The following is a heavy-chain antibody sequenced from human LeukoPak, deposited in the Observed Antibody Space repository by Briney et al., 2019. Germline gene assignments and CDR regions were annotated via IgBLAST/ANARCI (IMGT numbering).Heavy chain of an antibody. D-gene: IGHD5-24*01. V-gene: IGHV3-48*04. CDR1: GLTFSSYS. CDR3: ASSRANYDY. CDR2: ISSSSGTV. J-gene: IGHJ4*02. Sequence: GGSLRLSCAASGLTFSSYSMNWVRQAPGKGLEWIPYISSSSGTVYYADSVKGRFTISRDNAKNSLYLQMNSLRAEDTAVYYCASSRANYDYWGQGTLVTVSS.